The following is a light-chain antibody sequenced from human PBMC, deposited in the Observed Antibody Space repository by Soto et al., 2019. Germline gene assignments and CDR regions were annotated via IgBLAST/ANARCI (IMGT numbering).Light chain of an antibody. CDR1: SSNIGNNY. Sequence: QSVLTQPPSVSAAPGQKVTISCSGSSSNIGNNYVSWYQQLPKTVPKLLIHDNNKRPSGIPDRFSGSKSGTSATLGITGLQTGDEADYYCGTWDSSLSAVVFGGGTKLTVL. J-gene: IGLJ3*02. CDR2: DNN. V-gene: IGLV1-51*01. CDR3: GTWDSSLSAVV.